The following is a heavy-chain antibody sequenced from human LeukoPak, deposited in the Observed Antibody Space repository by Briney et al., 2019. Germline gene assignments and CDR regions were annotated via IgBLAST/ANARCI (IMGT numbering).Heavy chain of an antibody. Sequence: GGSLRLSCAASGFTFSSYWMHWVRHAPGKGLVWVSRINSDGSSTNYADSVKGRFTISRDNAKNPLYLQMNSLRAEDPAVYYCAREERDYGHYPLDYWGQGTLVTVSS. CDR3: AREERDYGHYPLDY. V-gene: IGHV3-74*01. CDR2: INSDGSST. D-gene: IGHD4-17*01. J-gene: IGHJ4*02. CDR1: GFTFSSYW.